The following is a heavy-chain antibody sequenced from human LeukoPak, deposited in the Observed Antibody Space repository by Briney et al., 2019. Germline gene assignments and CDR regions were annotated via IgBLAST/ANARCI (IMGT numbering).Heavy chain of an antibody. CDR2: IKSKTDGETT. CDR3: TRDNFYWYYGMDV. Sequence: PGGSLRLSCAASGFTFTNAWMSWVRQAPGKGLEWVGRIKSKTDGETTDYAAPVKGRFTISRDDSKNTLYLQMNSLKTEDTAVYYCTRDNFYWYYGMDVWDQGTTVTVSS. V-gene: IGHV3-15*01. D-gene: IGHD3-9*01. J-gene: IGHJ6*02. CDR1: GFTFTNAW.